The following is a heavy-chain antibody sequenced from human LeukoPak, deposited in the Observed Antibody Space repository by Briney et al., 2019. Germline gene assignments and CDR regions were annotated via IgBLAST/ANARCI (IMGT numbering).Heavy chain of an antibody. Sequence: ALVKVSCKASGYTFTSYDINWVRQATGQGLEWMGWMNPNSGNTGYAQKFQGRVTMTRNTSISTAYMELSSLRSEDTAVYYCARGPMVAPYYFDYWGQGTLVTVSS. J-gene: IGHJ4*02. V-gene: IGHV1-8*01. CDR1: GYTFTSYD. CDR2: MNPNSGNT. CDR3: ARGPMVAPYYFDY. D-gene: IGHD4/OR15-4a*01.